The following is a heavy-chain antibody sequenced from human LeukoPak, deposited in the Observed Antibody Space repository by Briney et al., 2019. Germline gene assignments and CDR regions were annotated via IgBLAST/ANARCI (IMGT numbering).Heavy chain of an antibody. V-gene: IGHV4-34*01. D-gene: IGHD3-10*01. CDR2: INHSGST. CDR1: GGSFSGYY. CDR3: ARRTRVGWYFDL. J-gene: IGHJ2*01. Sequence: PSETLSLTCAVYGGSFSGYYWSWIRQPPGKGLEWIGEINHSGSTNYNPSLKSRVTISVDTSKNQFSLKLSSVTAADTAVYYCARRTRVGWYFDLWGRGTPVTASS.